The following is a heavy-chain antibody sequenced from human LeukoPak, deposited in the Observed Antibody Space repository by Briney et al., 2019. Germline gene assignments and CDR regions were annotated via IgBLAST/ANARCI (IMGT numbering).Heavy chain of an antibody. V-gene: IGHV3-23*01. CDR3: ARSEAPSIAVAGTSRY. Sequence: GGSLRLSCAASGFTFSSYGMSWVRQAPGKGLEWVSAISGSGGSTYYADSVKGRFTISRDNSKNTLYLQMNSLRAEDTAVYYCARSEAPSIAVAGTSRYWGQGTLVTVSS. J-gene: IGHJ4*02. CDR1: GFTFSSYG. CDR2: ISGSGGST. D-gene: IGHD6-19*01.